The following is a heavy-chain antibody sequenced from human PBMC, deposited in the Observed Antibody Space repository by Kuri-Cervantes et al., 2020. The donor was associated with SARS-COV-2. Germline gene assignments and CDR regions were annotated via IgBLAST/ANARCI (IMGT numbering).Heavy chain of an antibody. D-gene: IGHD1-1*01. CDR1: GFTFSDYY. Sequence: GGSLRLSCAASGFTFSDYYMSWIRQAPGKGLEWVSSISSSSSTIYYADSVKGRFTISRDNAKNSLYLQMNSLRDEDTAVYYCARAEIAGTFYYYGMDVWGQGTTVTVSS. CDR2: ISSSSSTI. J-gene: IGHJ6*02. V-gene: IGHV3-11*04. CDR3: ARAEIAGTFYYYGMDV.